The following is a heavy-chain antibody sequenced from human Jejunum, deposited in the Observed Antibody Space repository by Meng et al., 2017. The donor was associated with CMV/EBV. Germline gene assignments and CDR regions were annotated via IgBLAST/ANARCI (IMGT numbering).Heavy chain of an antibody. V-gene: IGHV4-59*01. J-gene: IGHJ4*02. CDR2: INYSGRT. Sequence: TVSGGSMSSYYWCWIRQPPGKELEWIGYINYSGRTNYNPSLKSRVTISVDTSKNQLSLNLRSVTAADTAVYYCAREWSTWQPFDFWGQGALVTVSS. D-gene: IGHD2-15*01. CDR1: GGSMSSYY. CDR3: AREWSTWQPFDF.